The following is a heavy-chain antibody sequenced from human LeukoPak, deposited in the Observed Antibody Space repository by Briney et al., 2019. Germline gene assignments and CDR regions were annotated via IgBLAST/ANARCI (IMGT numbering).Heavy chain of an antibody. CDR3: ATFVYSSSWQYYYYYMDV. CDR1: GGSVSGGSYY. D-gene: IGHD6-13*01. CDR2: IYYSGST. Sequence: SETLSLTCTVSGGSVSGGSYYWSWIRQPPGKGLEWIGYIYYSGSTNYNPSLKSRVTISVDTSKNQFSLKLSSVTAADTAVYYCATFVYSSSWQYYYYYMDVWGKGTTVTVSS. J-gene: IGHJ6*03. V-gene: IGHV4-61*01.